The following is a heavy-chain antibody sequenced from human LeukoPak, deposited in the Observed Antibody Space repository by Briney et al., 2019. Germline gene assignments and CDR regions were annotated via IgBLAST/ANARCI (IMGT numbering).Heavy chain of an antibody. Sequence: GGSLRLSCAASGFTFSSYAMSWVRQAPGKGLEWVSAISGSGGSTYYADSVKGRFTISRDNSKNMLYLQMNSLRAEDTAVYYCAKRRGLELLYYYYMDVWGKGTTVTVSS. J-gene: IGHJ6*03. CDR3: AKRRGLELLYYYYMDV. D-gene: IGHD1-7*01. CDR2: ISGSGGST. V-gene: IGHV3-23*01. CDR1: GFTFSSYA.